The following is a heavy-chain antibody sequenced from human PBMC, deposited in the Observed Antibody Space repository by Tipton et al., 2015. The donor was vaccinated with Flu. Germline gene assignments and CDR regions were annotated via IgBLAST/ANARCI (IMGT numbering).Heavy chain of an antibody. CDR1: GGSLSSFY. CDR2: IYSSGST. D-gene: IGHD3-10*01. Sequence: TLSLTCTVSGGSLSSFYWSWIRQPAGKGLEWIGRIYSSGSTNVSPSFKSRLTMSVDASTNQFSLTLSSVTAADTAIYYCAGGSGSGTFVIFDFWGQGTLVTVSS. J-gene: IGHJ4*02. V-gene: IGHV4-4*07. CDR3: AGGSGSGTFVIFDF.